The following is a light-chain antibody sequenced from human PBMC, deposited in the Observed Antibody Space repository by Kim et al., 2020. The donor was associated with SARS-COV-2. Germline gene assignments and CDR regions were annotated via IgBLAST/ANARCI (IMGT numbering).Light chain of an antibody. CDR1: QSVSSY. CDR3: QQRSNWRGVT. V-gene: IGKV3-11*01. Sequence: SPGERATPSCRASQSVSSYLAWYQQKPGQAPRLLIYDASNRATGIPARFSGSGSGTDFTLTISSLEPEDFAVYYCQQRSNWRGVTFGQGTRLEIK. J-gene: IGKJ5*01. CDR2: DAS.